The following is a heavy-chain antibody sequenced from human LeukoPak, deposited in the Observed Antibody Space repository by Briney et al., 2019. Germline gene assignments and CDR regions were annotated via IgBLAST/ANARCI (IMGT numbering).Heavy chain of an antibody. CDR3: ARGGVFDAFDI. D-gene: IGHD3-16*01. CDR1: GFPFSSYS. Sequence: GGPLPLSCAASGFPFSSYSMHWVRQAPGKGLEWVSSISSSSSYIYYADSVKGRFTISRDNAKNSLYLQMNSLRAEDTAVYYCARGGVFDAFDIWGQGTMVTVSS. V-gene: IGHV3-21*01. J-gene: IGHJ3*02. CDR2: ISSSSSYI.